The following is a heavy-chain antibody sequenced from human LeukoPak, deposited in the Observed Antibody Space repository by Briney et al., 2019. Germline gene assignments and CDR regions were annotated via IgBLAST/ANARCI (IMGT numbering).Heavy chain of an antibody. CDR2: VHNDGDTK. V-gene: IGHV3-33*08. CDR3: ATGTGYYYDR. J-gene: IGHJ4*02. Sequence: GGSLRLSCAASGFTFSSYWMSWVRQAPGKCLEWVAVVHNDGDTKYFGDSVKGRFTISRDNSKNTLYLQMNSLRAEDTAVYYCATGTGYYYDRWGQGTLVTVAS. D-gene: IGHD3-9*01. CDR1: GFTFSSYW.